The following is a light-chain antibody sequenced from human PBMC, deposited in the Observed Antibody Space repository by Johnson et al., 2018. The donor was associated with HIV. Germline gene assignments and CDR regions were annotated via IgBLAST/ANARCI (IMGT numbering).Light chain of an antibody. CDR3: GTWDSSLSSYV. V-gene: IGLV1-51*02. Sequence: QSVLTQPPSMSAAPGQKVTISCSASSSNIGNNYVSWYQQLPGTAPKLLIYENNKRPSGIPDRFSGSKSGTSATLGITGLQTGDEADYYCGTWDSSLSSYVFGTGTKVTVL. CDR2: ENN. CDR1: SSNIGNNY. J-gene: IGLJ1*01.